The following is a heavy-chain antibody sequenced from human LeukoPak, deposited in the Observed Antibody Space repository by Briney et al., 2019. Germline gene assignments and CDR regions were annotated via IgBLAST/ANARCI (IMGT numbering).Heavy chain of an antibody. Sequence: GGSLRLSCAASGFTFSSYGMHWVRQAPGKGLEWVAFIRYDGSNKYYADSVKGRFTISRDNSENTLYLQMNSLRAEDTAVYYCAKVSGSSSWYLFDPWGQGTLVTVSS. CDR3: AKVSGSSSWYLFDP. D-gene: IGHD6-13*01. CDR1: GFTFSSYG. CDR2: IRYDGSNK. V-gene: IGHV3-30*02. J-gene: IGHJ5*02.